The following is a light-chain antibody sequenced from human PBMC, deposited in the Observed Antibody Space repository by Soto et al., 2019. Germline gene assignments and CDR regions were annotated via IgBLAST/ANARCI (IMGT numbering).Light chain of an antibody. CDR1: SSDVGGYNY. CDR3: ASYAGSNKV. J-gene: IGLJ1*01. V-gene: IGLV2-8*02. CDR2: EVT. Sequence: QSALAQPPSASRSPGQSVTISCTGTSSDVGGYNYVSWYQQHPGKAPKLMIYEVTKRPSGVPDRFSGSKSGNTASLTVSGLLAEDEADYYCASYAGSNKVFGTGTKVTVL.